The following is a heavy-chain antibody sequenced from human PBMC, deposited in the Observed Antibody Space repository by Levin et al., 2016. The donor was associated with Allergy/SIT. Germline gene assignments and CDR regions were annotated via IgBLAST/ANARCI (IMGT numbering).Heavy chain of an antibody. CDR1: GGSIRNYY. Sequence: SETLSLTCTVSGGSIRNYYWTWIRQPPGKGLECIGYVFYTGTTKYNPSLESRVTMSVATSTSRFSLKLASVTAADTAMYYCARHMGGIAPAGHFDSWGRGTLVTVSS. D-gene: IGHD6-13*01. CDR2: VFYTGTT. V-gene: IGHV4-59*01. J-gene: IGHJ4*02. CDR3: ARHMGGIAPAGHFDS.